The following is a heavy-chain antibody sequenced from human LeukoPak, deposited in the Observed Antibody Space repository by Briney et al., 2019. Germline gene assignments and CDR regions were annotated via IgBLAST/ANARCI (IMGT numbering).Heavy chain of an antibody. D-gene: IGHD4-17*01. CDR3: AKGDYGVFSGWFDP. Sequence: GGSLRLSCAASGITFNAIHWVRQAPGKGLEWVSAISGSGGSTYYADSVKGRFTISRDNSKNTLYLQMNSLRAEDTAVYYCAKGDYGVFSGWFDPWGQGTLVTVSS. J-gene: IGHJ5*02. V-gene: IGHV3-23*01. CDR2: ISGSGGST. CDR1: GITFNA.